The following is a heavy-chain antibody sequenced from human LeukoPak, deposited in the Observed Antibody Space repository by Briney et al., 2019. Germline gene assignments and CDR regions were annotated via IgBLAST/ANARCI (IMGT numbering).Heavy chain of an antibody. D-gene: IGHD3-9*01. CDR3: ARSKDILTGYCFDY. V-gene: IGHV1-69*06. J-gene: IGHJ4*02. CDR2: IIPIFGTA. CDR1: GGTFSSYA. Sequence: GASVKVSCKASGGTFSSYAISWVRQAPGQGLEWMGGIIPIFGTANYAQKFQGRVTITADKSTSTAYMELSSLRSEDTAVYYCARSKDILTGYCFDYWGQGTLVTVSS.